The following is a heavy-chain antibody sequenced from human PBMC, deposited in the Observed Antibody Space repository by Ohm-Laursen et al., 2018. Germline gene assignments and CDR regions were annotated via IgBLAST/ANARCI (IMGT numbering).Heavy chain of an antibody. CDR2: IIPILGIA. J-gene: IGHJ4*02. CDR3: TRSYYYDSSGSLD. Sequence: GASVKVSCKASGGTFSSYAISWVRQAPGQGLEWMGRIIPILGIANYAQKFQGRVTVTADKSTSTAYMELSSLRSEDTAVYYCTRSYYYDSSGSLDWGQGTLVTVSS. V-gene: IGHV1-69*04. CDR1: GGTFSSYA. D-gene: IGHD3-22*01.